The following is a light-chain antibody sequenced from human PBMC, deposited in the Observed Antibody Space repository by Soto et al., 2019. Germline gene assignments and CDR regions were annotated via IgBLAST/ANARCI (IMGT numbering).Light chain of an antibody. V-gene: IGKV3D-20*01. CDR1: QSVSSSY. CDR3: QQYGSSPLT. CDR2: DAS. J-gene: IGKJ4*01. Sequence: EIVSTQSPATLSLSPGKKATLSCRASQSVSSSYLAWYQQKPGLAPRLLIYDASSRATGIPDRFSGSGSGTDFTLTISRLEPEDFAVYYCQQYGSSPLTFGGGTKVDIK.